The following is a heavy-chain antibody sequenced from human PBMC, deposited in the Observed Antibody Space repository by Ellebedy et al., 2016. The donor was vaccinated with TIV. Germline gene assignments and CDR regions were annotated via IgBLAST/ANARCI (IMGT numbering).Heavy chain of an antibody. CDR3: TRGFYEKFDP. CDR1: GYTFTKYG. Sequence: ASVKVSCKASGYTFTKYGISWVRQAPGQGLEWMGWISGYNGDTNYAQKFQGRFTMTIETSTNTVNMELRNLSFDDTAVYYCTRGFYEKFDPWGQGTPVTVS. V-gene: IGHV1-18*04. J-gene: IGHJ5*02. CDR2: ISGYNGDT. D-gene: IGHD5/OR15-5a*01.